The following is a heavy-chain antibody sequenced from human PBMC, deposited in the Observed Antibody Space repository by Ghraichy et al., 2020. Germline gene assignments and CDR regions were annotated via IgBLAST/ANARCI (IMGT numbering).Heavy chain of an antibody. Sequence: ETLSLTCAVHGNSISGYFWSWVRQPPGEGLEWIGEINHRGDTYYNPSLESRVTMSVDMSNDQFSLRLTFVTAADTAIYYCARARRFNWNDSYDYWGQGSLVIVSS. D-gene: IGHD1-1*01. J-gene: IGHJ4*02. CDR2: INHRGDT. CDR3: ARARRFNWNDSYDY. V-gene: IGHV4-34*01. CDR1: GNSISGYF.